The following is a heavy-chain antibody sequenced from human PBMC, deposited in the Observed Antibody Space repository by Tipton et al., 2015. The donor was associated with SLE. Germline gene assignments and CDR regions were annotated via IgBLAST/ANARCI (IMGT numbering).Heavy chain of an antibody. CDR3: ASSGYSSSWYVDY. CDR1: GYTFTSYG. V-gene: IGHV1-18*04. CDR2: ISAYNGNT. Sequence: QLVQSGAEVKKPGASVKVSCKASGYTFTSYGISWVRQAPGQGLEWMGWISAYNGNTNYAQKLQGRVTITADESTSTAYMELSSLRSEDTAVYYCASSGYSSSWYVDYWGQGTLVTVSS. D-gene: IGHD6-13*01. J-gene: IGHJ4*02.